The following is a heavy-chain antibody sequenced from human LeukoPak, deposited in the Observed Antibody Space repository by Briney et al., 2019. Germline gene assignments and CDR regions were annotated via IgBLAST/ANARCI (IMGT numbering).Heavy chain of an antibody. CDR2: ISYDGTNK. D-gene: IGHD6-13*01. V-gene: IGHV3-30-3*01. Sequence: PGGSLRLSCAASGISFSSNAMHWVRQAPGKGLEWVAVISYDGTNKYYADSVKGRFTISRDNSKNTLYLQMNSLRAEDTAVYYCARIAAVGTTVNGYLQHWGQGTLVTVSS. J-gene: IGHJ1*01. CDR3: ARIAAVGTTVNGYLQH. CDR1: GISFSSNA.